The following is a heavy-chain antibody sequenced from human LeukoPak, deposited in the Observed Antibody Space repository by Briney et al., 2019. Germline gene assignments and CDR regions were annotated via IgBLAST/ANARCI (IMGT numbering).Heavy chain of an antibody. CDR1: GFTFSSYD. J-gene: IGHJ6*02. CDR2: IGTAGDT. Sequence: PGRSLRLSCAASGFTFSSYDTHWVRQAAGKGLEWVSAIGTAGDTYYPGSVKGRFTISRENAKNSLYLQMNSLRAEDTAVYYCARVGDSTYYYGMDVWGQGTTVTVSS. D-gene: IGHD2-21*01. CDR3: ARVGDSTYYYGMDV. V-gene: IGHV3-13*01.